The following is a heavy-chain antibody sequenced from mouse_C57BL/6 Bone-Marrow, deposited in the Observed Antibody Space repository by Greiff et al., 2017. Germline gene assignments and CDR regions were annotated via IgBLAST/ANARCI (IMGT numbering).Heavy chain of an antibody. Sequence: VQLQESGAELVRPGASVKLSCKASGYTFTDYYINWVKQRPGQGLEWIARIYPGSGNTYYNEKFKGKATLTAEKSSSTAYMQLSSLTSEDSAVYFCARWPAYYYGSSYYWYFDVWGTGTTVTVSS. V-gene: IGHV1-76*01. CDR3: ARWPAYYYGSSYYWYFDV. CDR1: GYTFTDYY. D-gene: IGHD1-1*01. CDR2: IYPGSGNT. J-gene: IGHJ1*03.